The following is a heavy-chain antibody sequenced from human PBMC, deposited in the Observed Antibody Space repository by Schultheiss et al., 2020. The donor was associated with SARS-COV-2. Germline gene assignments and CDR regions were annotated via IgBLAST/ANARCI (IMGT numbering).Heavy chain of an antibody. D-gene: IGHD1-7*01. V-gene: IGHV2-70*01. CDR3: ARSKLELLGQRYFDY. J-gene: IGHJ4*02. CDR1: GFSLSNARMG. CDR2: IDWDDDK. Sequence: SGPTLVKPTETLTLTCTVSGFSLSNARMGVSWIRQPPGKALEWLALIDWDDDKYYSTSLKTRLTISKDTSKNQVVLTMTNMDPVDTATYYCARSKLELLGQRYFDYWGQGTLVTVSS.